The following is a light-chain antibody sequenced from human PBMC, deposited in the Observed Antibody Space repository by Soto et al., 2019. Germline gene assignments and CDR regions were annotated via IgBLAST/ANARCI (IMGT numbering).Light chain of an antibody. Sequence: SYELTQPPSVSVSPGQTARITCSGDALPKQYAYWYQQKPGQAPVLVIYKDSERPSGIPERFSGSSSGTTVTLTISGVQAEDEADYYSQSADSSGTLYVFGTGTKLTVL. CDR3: QSADSSGTLYV. CDR2: KDS. V-gene: IGLV3-25*03. J-gene: IGLJ1*01. CDR1: ALPKQY.